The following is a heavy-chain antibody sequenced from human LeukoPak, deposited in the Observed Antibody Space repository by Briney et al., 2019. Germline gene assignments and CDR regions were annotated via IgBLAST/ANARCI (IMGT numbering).Heavy chain of an antibody. CDR2: ISSSSSYI. J-gene: IGHJ5*02. CDR3: ARDAVGGCSSTSCYPT. CDR1: GFTFSSYS. D-gene: IGHD2-2*01. V-gene: IGHV3-21*01. Sequence: GGSLRLSCAASGFTFSSYSMNWVRQAPGKGLEWVSSISSSSSYIYYADSVKGRFTISRDYAKNSLYLQMNSLRAEDTAVYYCARDAVGGCSSTSCYPTWGQGTLVTVSS.